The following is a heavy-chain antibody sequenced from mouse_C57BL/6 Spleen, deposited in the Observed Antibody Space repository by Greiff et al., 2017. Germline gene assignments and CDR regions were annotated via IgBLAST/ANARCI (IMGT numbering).Heavy chain of an antibody. Sequence: QVQLKQPGAELVKPGASVKLSCKASGYTFTSYWMQWVKQRPGQGLEWIGEIDPSDSYTNYNQKFKGKATLTVDTSSSTAYMQLSSLTSEDSAVYYCARRDGSSYVGYWGQGTTLTVSS. J-gene: IGHJ2*01. CDR1: GYTFTSYW. D-gene: IGHD1-1*01. CDR2: IDPSDSYT. V-gene: IGHV1-50*01. CDR3: ARRDGSSYVGY.